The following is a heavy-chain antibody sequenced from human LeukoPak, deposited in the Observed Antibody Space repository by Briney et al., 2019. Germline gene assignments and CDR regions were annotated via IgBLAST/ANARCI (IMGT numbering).Heavy chain of an antibody. CDR2: INPNSGGT. Sequence: ASVKVSCKASGYTFTGYYMHWVRQAPGQGLDWMGWINPNSGGTNYAQKFQGRVTMTRDTSISTAYMELSRLRSDDTAVYYCARGTPRWDIVVVPAAHWGQGTLVTVSS. D-gene: IGHD2-2*01. J-gene: IGHJ4*02. CDR3: ARGTPRWDIVVVPAAH. V-gene: IGHV1-2*02. CDR1: GYTFTGYY.